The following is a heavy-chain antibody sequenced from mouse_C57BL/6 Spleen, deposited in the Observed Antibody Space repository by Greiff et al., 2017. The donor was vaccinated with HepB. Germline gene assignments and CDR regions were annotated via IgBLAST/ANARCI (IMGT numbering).Heavy chain of an antibody. CDR2: IDPSDSET. D-gene: IGHD1-1*01. CDR3: ARHYGSSYYFDY. V-gene: IGHV1-52*01. Sequence: QVHVKQPGAELVRPGSSVKLSCKASGYTFTSYWMHWVKQRPIQGLEWIGNIDPSDSETHYNQKFKDKATLTVDKSSSTAYMQLSSLTSEDSAVYYCARHYGSSYYFDYWGQGTTLTVSS. J-gene: IGHJ2*01. CDR1: GYTFTSYW.